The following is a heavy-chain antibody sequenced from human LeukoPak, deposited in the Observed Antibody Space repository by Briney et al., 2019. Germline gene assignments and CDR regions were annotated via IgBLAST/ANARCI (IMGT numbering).Heavy chain of an antibody. Sequence: PGGSLRLSCEASGFAFSSYGFHWVLQAPGKGLEWVAFIRSDGSYTSHADSVMGRFTISRDNSYNTVSLQMNSLRDEDTGVYYCAKGLRTGVGPYMGYHYYMDVWGKGATVTVSS. V-gene: IGHV3-30*02. CDR3: AKGLRTGVGPYMGYHYYMDV. D-gene: IGHD3-16*01. CDR2: IRSDGSYT. J-gene: IGHJ6*03. CDR1: GFAFSSYG.